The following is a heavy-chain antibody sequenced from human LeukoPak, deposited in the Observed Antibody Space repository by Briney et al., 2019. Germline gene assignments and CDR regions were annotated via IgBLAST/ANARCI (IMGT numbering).Heavy chain of an antibody. J-gene: IGHJ3*02. CDR3: ARDGALAGSAFDI. D-gene: IGHD6-19*01. V-gene: IGHV4-39*07. CDR1: GGSISSYY. Sequence: SETLCLTRTVSGGSISSYYWSWIRQPPGKGLEWIGSIYYSGSTYYNPSLKSRVTISVDTSKNQFSLKLSSVTAADTAVYYCARDGALAGSAFDIWGQGTMVTVSS. CDR2: IYYSGST.